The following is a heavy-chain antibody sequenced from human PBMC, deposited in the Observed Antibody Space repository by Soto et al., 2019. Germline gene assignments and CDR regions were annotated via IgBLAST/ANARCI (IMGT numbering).Heavy chain of an antibody. CDR2: ISYDGSNK. D-gene: IGHD6-13*01. J-gene: IGHJ4*02. V-gene: IGHV3-30-3*01. CDR1: GFTFSSYA. Sequence: QVQLVESGGGVVQPGRSLRLSCAASGFTFSSYAMHWVRQAPGKGLDWVAVISYDGSNKYYADSVKGRFTISRDNSKNTLYLQMNSLRAEDTAVYYCARDRIRAAAGYFDYWGQGTLVTVSS. CDR3: ARDRIRAAAGYFDY.